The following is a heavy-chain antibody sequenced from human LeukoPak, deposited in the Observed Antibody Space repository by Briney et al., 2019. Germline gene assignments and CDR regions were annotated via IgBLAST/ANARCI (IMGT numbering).Heavy chain of an antibody. D-gene: IGHD1-26*01. CDR1: GFTFSSYG. CDR2: IWYDGSNK. Sequence: GGSLRLSCAASGFTFSSYGMHWVRQAPGKGLEWVAVIWYDGSNKYYADSVKGRFTISRDNSKNTLYLQMNSLRAEDTAVYYCAREIGWEPPRGAFDIWGQGTMVTVSS. V-gene: IGHV3-33*01. CDR3: AREIGWEPPRGAFDI. J-gene: IGHJ3*02.